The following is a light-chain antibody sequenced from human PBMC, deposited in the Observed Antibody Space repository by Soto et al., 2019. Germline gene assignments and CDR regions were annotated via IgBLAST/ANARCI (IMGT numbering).Light chain of an antibody. CDR1: QSVSSSY. J-gene: IGKJ1*01. CDR3: QQYGSAPWP. V-gene: IGKV3-20*01. CDR2: GAS. Sequence: IVLTQSPGTLSLSPGERATLSCRASQSVSSSYLAWYQQKPCQAPRLLIYGASSRATGIPDRVSGSGSGTDFTLTISRLEPEDFAVYYCQQYGSAPWPFGQGTKVDIK.